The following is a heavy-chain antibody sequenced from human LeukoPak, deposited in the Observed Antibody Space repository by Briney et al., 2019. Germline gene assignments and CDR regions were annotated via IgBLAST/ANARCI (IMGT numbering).Heavy chain of an antibody. CDR3: ARHETTGHYYYYYMDV. V-gene: IGHV5-51*01. D-gene: IGHD1-7*01. Sequence: GESLKISCKGSGYSFTSYWIGWVRQMPGKGLEWMGIIYPGDSDTRYSPSFQGQVTISADKSISTAYLQWSSLKASDTAMYYCARHETTGHYYYYYMDVWGKGTTATVSS. CDR2: IYPGDSDT. CDR1: GYSFTSYW. J-gene: IGHJ6*03.